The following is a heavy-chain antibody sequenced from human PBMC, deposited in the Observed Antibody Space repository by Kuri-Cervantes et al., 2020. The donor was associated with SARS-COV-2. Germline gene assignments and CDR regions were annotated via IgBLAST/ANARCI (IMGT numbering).Heavy chain of an antibody. V-gene: IGHV5-51*01. J-gene: IGHJ4*02. CDR1: GYSFTSYW. CDR2: IYPGDSDT. D-gene: IGHD2-2*01. CDR3: ATRYCSSTSCSYYFDY. Sequence: GESLKISCKGSGYSFTSYWIGWVRQMPGKGLEWMGIIYPGDSDTRYSPSFQGQVTISADKSISTAYLQWSSLKASDTAMYYCATRYCSSTSCSYYFDYWGQETLVTVSS.